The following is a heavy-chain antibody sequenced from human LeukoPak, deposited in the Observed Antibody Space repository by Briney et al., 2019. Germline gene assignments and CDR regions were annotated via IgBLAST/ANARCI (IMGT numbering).Heavy chain of an antibody. Sequence: PGGFLRLSCAASGFIFSSYSMNWVRQAPGRGLEWVSSIISSTTYISYADSVKGRFTISRDNAKNSLYVQMNSLRTEDTAVYYCARASGRLDFDYWGQGTLVTVSS. CDR2: IISSTTYI. V-gene: IGHV3-21*01. CDR1: GFIFSSYS. J-gene: IGHJ4*02. D-gene: IGHD3-10*01. CDR3: ARASGRLDFDY.